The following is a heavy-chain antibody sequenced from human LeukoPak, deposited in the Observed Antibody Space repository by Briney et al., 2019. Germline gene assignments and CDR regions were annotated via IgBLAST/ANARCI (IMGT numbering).Heavy chain of an antibody. Sequence: GGSLRLSCAASGFTPRTHGIYWCRQPPGDELEWVASIKQEGSEKYYVDSVRGRYTVSRDNAKNSLYLQMNSLRAEDTAVYYCARLMGDRTIYDSWGQGTLVTVSS. J-gene: IGHJ4*02. CDR1: GFTPRTHG. CDR3: ARLMGDRTIYDS. CDR2: IKQEGSEK. D-gene: IGHD1-26*01. V-gene: IGHV3-7*01.